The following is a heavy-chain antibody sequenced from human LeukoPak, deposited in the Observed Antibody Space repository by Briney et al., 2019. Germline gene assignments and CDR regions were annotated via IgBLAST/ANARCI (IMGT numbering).Heavy chain of an antibody. D-gene: IGHD3-10*01. CDR2: IYYSGTT. CDR1: GGSIGTYS. Sequence: SETLSLTCTVSGGSIGTYSWNWIRQPPGKGLEWIGYIYYSGTTNYNPSLKSRVTISVDTSKNQFSLKLSSVTAADTAVYYCARVPATIYYYGSGSYYNGGDWFDPWGQGTLVTVSS. CDR3: ARVPATIYYYGSGSYYNGGDWFDP. J-gene: IGHJ5*02. V-gene: IGHV4-59*12.